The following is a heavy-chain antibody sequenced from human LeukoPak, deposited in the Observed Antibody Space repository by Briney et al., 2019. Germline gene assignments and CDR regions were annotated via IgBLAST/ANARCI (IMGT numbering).Heavy chain of an antibody. CDR2: ISYDGSNK. V-gene: IGHV3-30*18. D-gene: IGHD3-10*01. CDR3: AKDRLWFGEYYYYGMDV. CDR1: GFTFSSYD. J-gene: IGHJ6*02. Sequence: PGGSLRLSCAASGFTFSSYDMYRVRQAPGKGLEWVAVISYDGSNKYYADSVKGRFTISRDNSKNTLYLQMNSLRAEDTAVYYCAKDRLWFGEYYYYGMDVWGQGTTVTVSS.